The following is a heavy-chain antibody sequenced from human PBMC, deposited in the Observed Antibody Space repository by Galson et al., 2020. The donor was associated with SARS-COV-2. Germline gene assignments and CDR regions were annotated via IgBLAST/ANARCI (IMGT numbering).Heavy chain of an antibody. CDR2: INHSGST. D-gene: IGHD3-9*01. CDR3: ARGRLYYDILTGYSEPYYVDY. J-gene: IGHJ4*02. V-gene: IGHV4-34*01. CDR1: GGSFSGYY. Sequence: SETLSLTCAVYGGSFSGYYWSWIRQPPGKGLEWIGEINHSGSTNYNPSLKSRVTISVDTSKNQFSLKLSSVTAADTAVYYCARGRLYYDILTGYSEPYYVDYWGQGTLVTVSS.